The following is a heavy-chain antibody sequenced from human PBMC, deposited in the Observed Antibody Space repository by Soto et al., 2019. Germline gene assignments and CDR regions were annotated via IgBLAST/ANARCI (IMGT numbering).Heavy chain of an antibody. Sequence: SETLSLTCTVSGGSLSSGGYYWSWIRQHPGKGLEWIGYIYYSGSTYYNPSLKSRVTISVDTSKNQFSLKLSSVTAADTAVYYCARIGTYCSSTSCSRSPPYFDYWGQGTLDPVSS. CDR2: IYYSGST. J-gene: IGHJ4*02. D-gene: IGHD2-2*01. CDR1: GGSLSSGGYY. CDR3: ARIGTYCSSTSCSRSPPYFDY. V-gene: IGHV4-31*03.